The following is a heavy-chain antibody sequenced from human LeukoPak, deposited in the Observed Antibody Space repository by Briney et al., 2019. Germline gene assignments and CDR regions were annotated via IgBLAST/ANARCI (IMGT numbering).Heavy chain of an antibody. CDR1: GGSFSGYY. CDR2: INHSGST. D-gene: IGHD3-22*01. Sequence: SETLSLTCAVYGGSFSGYYWSWIRQPPGKGLEWIGEINHSGSTNYNPSLKSRVTISVDTSKNQFSLKLSSVTAADTAVYYCARSRWLSDPYFDYWGQGTLVTVSS. V-gene: IGHV4-34*01. J-gene: IGHJ4*02. CDR3: ARSRWLSDPYFDY.